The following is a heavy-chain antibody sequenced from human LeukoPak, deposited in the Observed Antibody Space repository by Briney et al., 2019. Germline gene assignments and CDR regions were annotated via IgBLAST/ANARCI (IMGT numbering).Heavy chain of an antibody. V-gene: IGHV3-23*01. J-gene: IGHJ3*01. CDR3: AKDIQLST. CDR2: IGASGEST. D-gene: IGHD5-24*01. CDR1: GFTFSVAA. Sequence: GGSLRLSCAASGFTFSVAAMTWVRQAPGKGLEWVSLIGASGESTYYADSVKGRFTISRDNSKNTLSLQMNSLRVEDTTMYFCAKDIQLSTWGLGTMVTVSS.